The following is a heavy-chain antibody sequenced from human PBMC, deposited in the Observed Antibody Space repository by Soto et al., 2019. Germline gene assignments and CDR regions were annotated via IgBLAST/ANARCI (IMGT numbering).Heavy chain of an antibody. V-gene: IGHV3-30*18. D-gene: IGHD7-27*01. CDR1: GFTFRSYG. Sequence: GGSLRLSCGVSGFTFRSYGIHWVRQAPGKGLEWVALISYDGSRKYYADSVKGRFTISRDNSKSTLYLQMNSLRPEDTAVYYCEKAMGKGPYDKYGVDVWGQGTTVTVSS. J-gene: IGHJ6*02. CDR2: ISYDGSRK. CDR3: EKAMGKGPYDKYGVDV.